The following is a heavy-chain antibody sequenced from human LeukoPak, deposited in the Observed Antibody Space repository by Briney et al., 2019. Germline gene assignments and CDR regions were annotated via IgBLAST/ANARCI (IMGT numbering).Heavy chain of an antibody. D-gene: IGHD1-1*01. Sequence: SETLSLTCAVYGGSFSGYYWSWIRQPPGKGLEWIEEINHSGSTNYNPSLKSRVTISVDTSKNQFSPKLSSVTAADTAVYYCARGGWNKFDYWGQGTLVTVSS. V-gene: IGHV4-34*01. CDR2: INHSGST. CDR1: GGSFSGYY. J-gene: IGHJ4*02. CDR3: ARGGWNKFDY.